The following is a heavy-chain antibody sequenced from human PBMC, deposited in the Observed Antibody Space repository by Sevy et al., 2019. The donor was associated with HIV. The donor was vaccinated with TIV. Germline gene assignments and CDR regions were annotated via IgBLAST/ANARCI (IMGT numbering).Heavy chain of an antibody. V-gene: IGHV4-61*08. D-gene: IGHD2-8*01. CDR2: INYSRRT. CDR1: GGSVGSISDYY. Sequence: SETLSLTCSVSGGSVGSISDYYWSWIRQPPGKGLEGIGYINYSRRTKVNPSLKIRVTISVDTSKNQFSLKLTSVTAADTAVYYCARGGTSLFAPWGQGTLVTVSS. J-gene: IGHJ5*02. CDR3: ARGGTSLFAP.